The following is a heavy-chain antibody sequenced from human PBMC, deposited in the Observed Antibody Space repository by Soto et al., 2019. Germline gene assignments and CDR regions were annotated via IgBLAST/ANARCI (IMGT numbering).Heavy chain of an antibody. CDR2: ISGSGGDT. J-gene: IGHJ5*02. Sequence: EVQLLESGGGLVQPGGSLRLSCAASGFTFSDYAMNWVRQAPGKGLEWVSGISGSGGDTYYADSVNGRFTISRDNSKNTLYLQVSSLSADDTAVYLCAKGGCSGVSCGWFDPWGQGTLVTVSS. CDR1: GFTFSDYA. CDR3: AKGGCSGVSCGWFDP. D-gene: IGHD2-15*01. V-gene: IGHV3-23*01.